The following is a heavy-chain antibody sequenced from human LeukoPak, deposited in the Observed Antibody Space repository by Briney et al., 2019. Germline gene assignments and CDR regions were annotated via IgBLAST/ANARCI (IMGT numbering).Heavy chain of an antibody. J-gene: IGHJ4*02. Sequence: GGSLRLSFAASGFTFSNYAMNWVRQAPGKGLEWVSGISGRGGSTFYVDSVKGRFTISRDNSKNTLYLQMNSLRAEDTAIYYCARDDYGETFDYWGQGTLVTVSS. V-gene: IGHV3-23*01. CDR2: ISGRGGST. CDR1: GFTFSNYA. D-gene: IGHD4-17*01. CDR3: ARDDYGETFDY.